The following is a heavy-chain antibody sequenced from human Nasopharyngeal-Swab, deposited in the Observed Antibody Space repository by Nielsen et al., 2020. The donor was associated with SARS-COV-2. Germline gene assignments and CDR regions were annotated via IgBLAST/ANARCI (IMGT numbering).Heavy chain of an antibody. CDR1: GFTVSTNY. Sequence: GESLKISCAASGFTVSTNYMTWVRQAPGKGLEWVSGIYAGGSTYYADSVKGRFTISRDNSKNTLHLQMNSLRADDTAVYYCADPPFSEYWGQGTLVTVSS. CDR2: IYAGGST. CDR3: ADPPFSEY. J-gene: IGHJ4*02. V-gene: IGHV3-53*01.